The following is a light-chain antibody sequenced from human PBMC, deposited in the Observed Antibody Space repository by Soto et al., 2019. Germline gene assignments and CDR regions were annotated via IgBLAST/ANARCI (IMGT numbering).Light chain of an antibody. V-gene: IGKV3D-15*01. CDR1: QSVGSD. Sequence: EIVMTQSPATLSVSPGERATLSCRASQSVGSDLAWYQKKPAQAPRLVIYDIFTMATGVPKRTSCSGSETEFADAIAVLQSEDFEGYYCQQYKCCDLTFGGAIEVEIK. CDR2: DIF. J-gene: IGKJ4*01. CDR3: QQYKCCDLT.